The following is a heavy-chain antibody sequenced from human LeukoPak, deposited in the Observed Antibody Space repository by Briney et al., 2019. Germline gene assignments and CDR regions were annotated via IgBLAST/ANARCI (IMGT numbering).Heavy chain of an antibody. CDR2: IYDSGST. D-gene: IGHD3-10*01. CDR3: ARGDYYGSENWFDP. Sequence: PSETLSLTCTVSGGSISSYYWSWIRQPPGKGLEWIGYIYDSGSTNYNPSLKSRVTISVDTSKNQFSLKLSSVTAADTAVYYCARGDYYGSENWFDPWGQGTLVTVSS. J-gene: IGHJ5*02. V-gene: IGHV4-59*12. CDR1: GGSISSYY.